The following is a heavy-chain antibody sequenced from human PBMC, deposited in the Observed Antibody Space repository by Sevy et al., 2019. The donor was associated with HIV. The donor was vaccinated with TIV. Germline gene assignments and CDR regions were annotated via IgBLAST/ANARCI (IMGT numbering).Heavy chain of an antibody. D-gene: IGHD6-13*01. V-gene: IGHV3-7*03. CDR3: AKELYGAAAAFYWYFDL. Sequence: GGSLRLSCAASGFTFSSYWMSWVRQAPGKGLEWVANIKQDGSEKYYVDSVKGRFTISRDNAKNSLYLQMNSLRAEDTALYYCAKELYGAAAAFYWYFDLWGRGTLVTVSS. CDR1: GFTFSSYW. J-gene: IGHJ2*01. CDR2: IKQDGSEK.